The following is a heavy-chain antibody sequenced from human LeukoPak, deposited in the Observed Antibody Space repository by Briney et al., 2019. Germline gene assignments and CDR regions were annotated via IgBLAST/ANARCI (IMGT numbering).Heavy chain of an antibody. Sequence: GRSLRLSCAASGFTFSSYGMHWVRQAPGKGLEWVAVIWYDGSNKYYADSVKGRFTISRDNPKNTLYLQMNSLRAEDTAVYYCARDRGRFIGGSADYWGQGTLVTVSS. CDR1: GFTFSSYG. J-gene: IGHJ4*02. CDR3: ARDRGRFIGGSADY. D-gene: IGHD1-26*01. CDR2: IWYDGSNK. V-gene: IGHV3-33*01.